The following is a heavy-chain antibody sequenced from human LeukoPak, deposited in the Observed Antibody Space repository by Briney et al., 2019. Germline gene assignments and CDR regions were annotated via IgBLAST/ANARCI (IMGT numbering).Heavy chain of an antibody. CDR1: GGSTSIYY. CDR3: ARAFSGSGSYYSEMLYYYYYMDV. D-gene: IGHD3-10*01. V-gene: IGHV4-59*01. J-gene: IGHJ6*03. Sequence: PSETLSLTCTVSGGSTSIYYWSWIRQPPGKGLEWIGYIYYSGNTKYNPSLKSRVTISVDTSKNQISLKLNSVTAADTAVYYCARAFSGSGSYYSEMLYYYYYMDVWGKGTTVTISS. CDR2: IYYSGNT.